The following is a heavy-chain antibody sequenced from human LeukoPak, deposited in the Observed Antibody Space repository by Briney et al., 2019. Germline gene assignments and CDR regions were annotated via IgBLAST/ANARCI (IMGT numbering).Heavy chain of an antibody. CDR3: ARGGSGISNAFDI. CDR1: VGSISSYD. V-gene: IGHV4-59*01. CDR2: LYYSGST. D-gene: IGHD3-10*01. Sequence: PSQTLSLTCSVSVGSISSYDWSCIRQPPGKGLEGIVDLYYSGSTNSNPSLKRRVTISVDTSKNQFSLKLRSVTAADTAVYYCARGGSGISNAFDIWGQGTMVTVSS. J-gene: IGHJ3*02.